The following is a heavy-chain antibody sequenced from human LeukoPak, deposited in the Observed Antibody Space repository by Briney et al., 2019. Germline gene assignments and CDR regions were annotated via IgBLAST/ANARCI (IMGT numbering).Heavy chain of an antibody. D-gene: IGHD1-26*01. J-gene: IGHJ4*02. CDR3: AKDMADLVGAKGY. CDR2: ISGSGGST. Sequence: GGSLRLSCAASGFTFSSYAMSWVRQAPGKGLEWASAISGSGGSTYYADSVKGRFTISRDNSKNTLYLQMNSLRAEDTAVYYCAKDMADLVGAKGYWGQGTLITVSS. V-gene: IGHV3-23*01. CDR1: GFTFSSYA.